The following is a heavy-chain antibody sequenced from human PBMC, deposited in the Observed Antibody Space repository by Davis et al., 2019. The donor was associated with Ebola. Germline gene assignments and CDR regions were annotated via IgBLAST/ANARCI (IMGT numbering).Heavy chain of an antibody. D-gene: IGHD2-15*01. CDR1: GGSIRSGNSY. J-gene: IGHJ4*02. CDR3: ARLITACSGVNCYSDFAY. V-gene: IGHV4-39*01. CDR2: FFSPSSS. Sequence: GSLRLSCTVSGGSIRSGNSYWGWIRHPPFSPLLSFFPFFSPSSSYYNPSLRSRVAISADPSTNQFSLKLTSVTTADTAVYYCARLITACSGVNCYSDFAYWGQGTLATVSS.